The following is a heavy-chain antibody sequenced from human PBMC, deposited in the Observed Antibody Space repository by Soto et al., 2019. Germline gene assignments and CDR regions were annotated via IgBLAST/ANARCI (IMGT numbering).Heavy chain of an antibody. CDR1: GFTFSSYA. CDR3: AKSGGSSWRREYHYHLAV. Sequence: GGSLRLSCAASGFTFSSYAMSWVRQAPGKGLEWVSAISGSGGSTYYADSVKGRFTISRDNSKNTLYLQMNSLRAEDTAVYYCAKSGGSSWRREYHYHLAVWGKGTTVTVYS. CDR2: ISGSGGST. J-gene: IGHJ6*03. V-gene: IGHV3-23*01. D-gene: IGHD2-2*01.